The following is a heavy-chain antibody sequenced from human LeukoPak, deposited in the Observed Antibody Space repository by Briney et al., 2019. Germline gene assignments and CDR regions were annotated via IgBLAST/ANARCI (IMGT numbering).Heavy chain of an antibody. D-gene: IGHD3-3*01. CDR1: GGSISSYY. Sequence: SETLSLTCTVSGGSISSYYWSWIRQPPGKGLEWIGYIYYSGSTNYNPSLKSRVTISVDTSKNRFSLKLSSVTAADTAVYYCARGLSHDFWSGYKPTGFDYWGQGTLVTVSS. V-gene: IGHV4-59*01. J-gene: IGHJ4*02. CDR3: ARGLSHDFWSGYKPTGFDY. CDR2: IYYSGST.